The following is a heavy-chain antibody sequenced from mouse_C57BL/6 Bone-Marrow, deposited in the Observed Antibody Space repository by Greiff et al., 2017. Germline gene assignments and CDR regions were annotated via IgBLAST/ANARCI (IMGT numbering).Heavy chain of an antibody. CDR2: INPYNGDT. CDR3: ARWDFTTVDY. CDR1: GYSFTGYF. V-gene: IGHV1-20*01. J-gene: IGHJ2*01. Sequence: DVKLQESGPELVKPGDSVKISCKASGYSFTGYFTNWVMQSHGKSLEWIGRINPYNGDTFYNQKFKGKATLTVDKSSSTAHMELRSLTSEDSAVYYCARWDFTTVDYWGQGTTLTVSS. D-gene: IGHD1-1*01.